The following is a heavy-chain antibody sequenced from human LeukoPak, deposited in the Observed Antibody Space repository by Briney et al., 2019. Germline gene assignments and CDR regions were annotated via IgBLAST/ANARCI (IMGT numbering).Heavy chain of an antibody. Sequence: GASVKVSCKVSGYTLTELSMHWVRQAPGKGLEWMGGFDPEDGETIYAQKFQGRVTMTEDTSTDTAYMELSSLRSEDTAVYYCATEGFRYYYYGMDVWGQGTTVTVSS. D-gene: IGHD3-10*01. CDR1: GYTLTELS. CDR3: ATEGFRYYYYGMDV. V-gene: IGHV1-24*01. CDR2: FDPEDGET. J-gene: IGHJ6*02.